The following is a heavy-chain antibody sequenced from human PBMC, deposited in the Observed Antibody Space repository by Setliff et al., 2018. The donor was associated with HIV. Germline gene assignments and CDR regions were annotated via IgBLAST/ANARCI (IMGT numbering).Heavy chain of an antibody. CDR1: GGSISSYY. V-gene: IGHV4-4*09. D-gene: IGHD2-15*01. CDR2: IYTSGST. J-gene: IGHJ3*02. Sequence: PSETLSLTCTVSGGSISSYYWSWIRQPPGKGLEWIGYIYTSGSTNYNPSHKSRVTISVDTSKNQFSLKLSSVTAADTAVYYCAGCWGGSCPFDAFDIWGQGTMVTVSS. CDR3: AGCWGGSCPFDAFDI.